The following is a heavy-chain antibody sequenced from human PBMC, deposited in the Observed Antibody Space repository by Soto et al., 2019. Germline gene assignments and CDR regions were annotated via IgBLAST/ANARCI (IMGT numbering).Heavy chain of an antibody. J-gene: IGHJ4*02. CDR2: FDPEDGET. CDR1: GYTLTELS. V-gene: IGHV1-24*01. CDR3: ARVGYYYDSSGYYLSFDY. Sequence: GASVKVSCKVSGYTLTELSMHWVRQAPGKGLEWMGGFDPEDGETIYAQKFQGRVTMTEDTSTDTAYMELSSLRSEDTAVYYCARVGYYYDSSGYYLSFDYWGQGTLVTVSS. D-gene: IGHD3-22*01.